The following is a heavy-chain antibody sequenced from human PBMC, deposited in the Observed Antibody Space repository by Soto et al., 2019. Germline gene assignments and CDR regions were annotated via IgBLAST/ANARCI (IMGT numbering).Heavy chain of an antibody. CDR2: IYYSGST. V-gene: IGHV4-31*03. CDR1: GGSISSGGYY. D-gene: IGHD3-10*01. J-gene: IGHJ6*02. CDR3: ARAQHPITMVRGVITNGGYYYGMDV. Sequence: SETLSLTCTVSGGSISSGGYYWSWIRQHPGKVREWMGYIYYSGSTYYNPSLKSRVTISVDTSKNQFSLKLSSVTAADTAVYYCARAQHPITMVRGVITNGGYYYGMDVWGQGTTVTVSS.